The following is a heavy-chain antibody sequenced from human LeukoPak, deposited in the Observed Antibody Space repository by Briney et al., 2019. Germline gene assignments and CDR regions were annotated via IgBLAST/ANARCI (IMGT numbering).Heavy chain of an antibody. CDR3: AWGYSYTSF. D-gene: IGHD5-18*01. CDR1: GFTFSNSW. V-gene: IGHV3-74*01. J-gene: IGHJ4*02. CDR2: INNDGSST. Sequence: ARGSLRLSCAASGFTFSNSWMFWVRQAPGKGLVWVPRINNDGSSTTYADSVKGRFTISRDNAKNTLYLQMNSLRAEDTAVYYCAWGYSYTSFWGQGTLVTVSS.